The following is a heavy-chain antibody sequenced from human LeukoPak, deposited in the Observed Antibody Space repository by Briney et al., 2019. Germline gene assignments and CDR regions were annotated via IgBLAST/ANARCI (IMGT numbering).Heavy chain of an antibody. V-gene: IGHV3-9*02. Sequence: GGSLRLSCAASGFNSDDYAMHWVRQAPGKGLEWVSSISWNSGSIGYADSVKGRFTISRDNAKKSLYLQMNSLRAEDTALYYCAKSRLKQNYYGMDVWGQGTTVTVSS. J-gene: IGHJ6*02. CDR3: AKSRLKQNYYGMDV. CDR1: GFNSDDYA. D-gene: IGHD2-8*01. CDR2: ISWNSGSI.